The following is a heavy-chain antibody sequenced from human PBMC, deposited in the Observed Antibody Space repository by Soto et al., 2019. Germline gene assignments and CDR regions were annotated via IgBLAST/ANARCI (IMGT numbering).Heavy chain of an antibody. Sequence: QVQLQESGPGLVKPSQTLSLTCTVSGGSISSGGYYWSWIRQHPGKGLEWIGYIYYSGSTYYNPSLQSRVTISVDTSKNQFSLQLRSVTAADPAVYYCAREGGIVGATAADYRGQGTLVTVSS. CDR2: IYYSGST. CDR1: GGSISSGGYY. CDR3: AREGGIVGATAADY. J-gene: IGHJ4*02. D-gene: IGHD1-26*01. V-gene: IGHV4-31*03.